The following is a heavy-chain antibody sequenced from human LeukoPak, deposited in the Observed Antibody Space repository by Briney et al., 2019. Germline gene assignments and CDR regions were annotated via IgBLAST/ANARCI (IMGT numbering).Heavy chain of an antibody. J-gene: IGHJ4*02. D-gene: IGHD3-10*01. Sequence: PGGSLRLSCAASGFIFSSYSMNWVRQAPGKGLEWVSSISSSSSYIYYADSVKGRFTISRDNAKNSLYLQMNSLRAEDTAVYYCASIFYGSGSYYRNDYWGQGTLVTVSS. CDR1: GFIFSSYS. V-gene: IGHV3-21*01. CDR3: ASIFYGSGSYYRNDY. CDR2: ISSSSSYI.